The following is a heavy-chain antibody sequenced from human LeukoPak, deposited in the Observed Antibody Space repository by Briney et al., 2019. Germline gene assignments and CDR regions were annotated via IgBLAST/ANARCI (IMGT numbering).Heavy chain of an antibody. D-gene: IGHD6-13*01. Sequence: GASVKVSCKASGYTVTGYYMHWVRQAPGQGLEWMGWINPNSGGTNYEQKFQGRVTMTRDTSISTAYMELSRLRSGDTAVYYCARGIAAALTSFDYWGQGTLVTVSS. V-gene: IGHV1-2*02. CDR1: GYTVTGYY. CDR2: INPNSGGT. CDR3: ARGIAAALTSFDY. J-gene: IGHJ4*02.